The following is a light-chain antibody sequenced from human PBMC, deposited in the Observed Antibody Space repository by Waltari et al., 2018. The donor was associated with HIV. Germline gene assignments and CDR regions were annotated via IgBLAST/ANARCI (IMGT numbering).Light chain of an antibody. CDR2: SNN. CDR1: SSTSVSNT. Sequence: QSVLTQPPSASGTPGQRATLSCPGISSTSVSNTVPCYQQLPGTAPKLLLYSNNQRPSGVPDRFSGSKSGTSASLAISGLQSEDEADYYCAAWDDSLNGVVFGGGTKLTVL. CDR3: AAWDDSLNGVV. V-gene: IGLV1-44*01. J-gene: IGLJ2*01.